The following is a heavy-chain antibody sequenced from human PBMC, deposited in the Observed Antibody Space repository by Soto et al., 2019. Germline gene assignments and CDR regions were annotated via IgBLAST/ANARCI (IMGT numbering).Heavy chain of an antibody. Sequence: GSLRLSCAASGFTFSSYSMNWVRQAPGKGLEWVSSISSSSYMYYADSVKGRFTISRDNAKNSLYLQMNSLRAEDTAVYYCARPSGSYYGYYYGMDVWGQGTTVTVSS. D-gene: IGHD1-26*01. CDR2: ISSSSYM. CDR3: ARPSGSYYGYYYGMDV. J-gene: IGHJ6*02. CDR1: GFTFSSYS. V-gene: IGHV3-21*01.